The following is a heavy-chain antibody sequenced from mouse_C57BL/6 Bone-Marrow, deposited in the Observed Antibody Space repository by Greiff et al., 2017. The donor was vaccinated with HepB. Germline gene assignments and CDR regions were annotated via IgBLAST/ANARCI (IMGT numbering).Heavy chain of an antibody. V-gene: IGHV1-22*01. CDR1: GYTFTDYN. Sequence: VQLQQSGPELVKPGASVKMSCKASGYTFTDYNMHWVKQSHGKSLEWIGYINPNNGGTSYNQKFKGKATLTVNKSSSTAYIELRSLTSEDAAVYYCARRKTNWDYAMDYWGQGTSVTVSS. CDR3: ARRKTNWDYAMDY. CDR2: INPNNGGT. J-gene: IGHJ4*01. D-gene: IGHD4-1*01.